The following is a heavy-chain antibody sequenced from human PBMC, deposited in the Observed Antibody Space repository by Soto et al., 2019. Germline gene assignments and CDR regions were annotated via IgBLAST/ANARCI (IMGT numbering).Heavy chain of an antibody. CDR3: ARVGPPSPSVIWFFDL. CDR1: GGSFRTYA. Sequence: QGQLVQSGAEVKKPRSSVKVSCKASGGSFRTYAINWVRQAPGQGLEWMGGIIPMLAAPTYAQKFQGRLTITADESTTTVYMELSSLTSEDKAVYYCARVGPPSPSVIWFFDLWGRGTLVTVSS. V-gene: IGHV1-69*01. CDR2: IIPMLAAP. D-gene: IGHD2-21*01. J-gene: IGHJ2*01.